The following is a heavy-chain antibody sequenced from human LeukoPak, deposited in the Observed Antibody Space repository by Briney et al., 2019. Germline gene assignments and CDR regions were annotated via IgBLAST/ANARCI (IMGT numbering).Heavy chain of an antibody. V-gene: IGHV4-59*08. CDR2: IYYSGST. CDR3: ARHSPAVAGTIFGY. D-gene: IGHD6-19*01. CDR1: GGSISSYY. Sequence: SETLSLTCTVSGGSISSYYWSWIRQPPGKGLEWIGYIYYSGSTNYNPSLKSRVTISVDTSKNQFSLKLSSVTAADTAVYYCARHSPAVAGTIFGYWGQGTLVTVSS. J-gene: IGHJ4*02.